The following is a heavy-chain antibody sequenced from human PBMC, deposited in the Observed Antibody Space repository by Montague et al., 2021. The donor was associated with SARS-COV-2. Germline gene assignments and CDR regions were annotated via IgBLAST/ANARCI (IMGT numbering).Heavy chain of an antibody. CDR2: IYSDGST. D-gene: IGHD5-24*01. CDR3: AREERSNWCDP. Sequence: SETLSLTCTVSGGSINSDYRSWIRQPPGKGLEWIGYIYSDGSTNYNPSLKSRVTISVDTSKNQFSLKLISVTAADTAVYYCAREERSNWCDPWGQGILVTVSS. J-gene: IGHJ5*02. V-gene: IGHV4-59*01. CDR1: GGSINSDY.